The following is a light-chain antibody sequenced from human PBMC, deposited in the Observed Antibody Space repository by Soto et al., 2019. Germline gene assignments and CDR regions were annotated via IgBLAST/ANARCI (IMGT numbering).Light chain of an antibody. CDR1: SSDTAGYNY. V-gene: IGLV2-14*01. CDR3: SSYTTSNTPLYV. CDR2: EVS. Sequence: QSALTQPASVSGSPGQSITISCTGTSSDTAGYNYVSWYQQHPGKAPKLMIYEVSNRPSGVSNRFSGSQSGNTASLTISGRQAEDEANYYCSSYTTSNTPLYVFGTGTKLTVL. J-gene: IGLJ1*01.